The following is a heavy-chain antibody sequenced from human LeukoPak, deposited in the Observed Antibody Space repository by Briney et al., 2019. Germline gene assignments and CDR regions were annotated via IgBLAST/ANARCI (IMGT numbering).Heavy chain of an antibody. D-gene: IGHD2-2*02. CDR3: DY. CDR1: GGTFSSYA. J-gene: IGHJ4*02. CDR2: IIPIFGTA. V-gene: IGHV1-69*13. Sequence: GASVKVSCKASGGTFSSYAISWVRQAPGQGLEWMGGIIPIFGTANYAQKFQGRVTITADESTSTAYMELSIYCSSTTCYTTFDYWGQGTLVTVSS.